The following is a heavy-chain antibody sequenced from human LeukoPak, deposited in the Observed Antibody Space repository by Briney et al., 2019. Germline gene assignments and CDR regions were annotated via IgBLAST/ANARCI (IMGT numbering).Heavy chain of an antibody. Sequence: PSETLSLTCAVYGGSFSGYYWSWIRQPPGKGLEWIGEINHSGSTNYNPSLKGRATISVDTSKNQFSLKLSSVTAADTAVYYCARGQQYYDFWSGHNWFDPWGQGTLVTVSS. J-gene: IGHJ5*02. CDR1: GGSFSGYY. V-gene: IGHV4-34*01. CDR2: INHSGST. D-gene: IGHD3-3*01. CDR3: ARGQQYYDFWSGHNWFDP.